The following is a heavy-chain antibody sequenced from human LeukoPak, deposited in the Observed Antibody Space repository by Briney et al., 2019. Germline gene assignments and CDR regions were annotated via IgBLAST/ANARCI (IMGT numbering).Heavy chain of an antibody. CDR3: ASGSAAGAN. CDR1: GFTFSSYW. Sequence: PGGSLRLSCAASGFTFSSYWMSWVRQAPGKGLECVANIKQDGSEKYYVDSVNGRFTIPRANAKNSLYLQMNSLRAEDTAVYYCASGSAAGANWGQGTLVTVSS. J-gene: IGHJ4*02. D-gene: IGHD6-13*01. CDR2: IKQDGSEK. V-gene: IGHV3-7*01.